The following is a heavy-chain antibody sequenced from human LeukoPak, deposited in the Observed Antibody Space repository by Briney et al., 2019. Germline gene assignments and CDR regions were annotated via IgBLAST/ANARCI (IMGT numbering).Heavy chain of an antibody. Sequence: GGSLRLSCAASRFTFSDYWMTWVRQAPGKGLEWVAHIKQDGSEKYYVDSVKGRFTISRDNAKNSLYLQMNSLRAEDTAVYYCARDMIPAAESGYWGQGTLVTVSS. V-gene: IGHV3-7*01. CDR1: RFTFSDYW. J-gene: IGHJ4*02. D-gene: IGHD2-2*01. CDR2: IKQDGSEK. CDR3: ARDMIPAAESGY.